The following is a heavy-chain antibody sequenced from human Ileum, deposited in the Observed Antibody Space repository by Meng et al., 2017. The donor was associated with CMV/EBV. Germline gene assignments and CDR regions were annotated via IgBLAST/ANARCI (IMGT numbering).Heavy chain of an antibody. CDR2: VYYTGRT. CDR3: TRDLGTSSSGV. V-gene: IGHV4-59*01. D-gene: IGHD6-6*01. Sequence: VRRMGSGPGLVKPRETLSLTCTVSGGSINNYYWSWIRQPPGKGREWIGYVYYTGRTEYNPSLKSRISISVDTSKNQFSLKLNSVTTADTAMYYCTRDLGTSSSGVWGQGTLVTVSS. J-gene: IGHJ4*02. CDR1: GGSINNYY.